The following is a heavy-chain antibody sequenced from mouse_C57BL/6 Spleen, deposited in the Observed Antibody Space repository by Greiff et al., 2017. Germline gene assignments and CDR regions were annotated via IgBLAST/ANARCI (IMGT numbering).Heavy chain of an antibody. CDR2: ISSGSSTI. J-gene: IGHJ3*01. D-gene: IGHD1-1*01. Sequence: EVQLVESGGGLVKPGGSLKLSCAASGFTSSDYGMHWVRQAPEKGLEWVAYISSGSSTIYYADTVKGRFTISRDNAKNTLFLQMTSLRSEDTAMYYCARPLYYGSSYTFAYWGQGTLVTVSA. CDR1: GFTSSDYG. CDR3: ARPLYYGSSYTFAY. V-gene: IGHV5-17*01.